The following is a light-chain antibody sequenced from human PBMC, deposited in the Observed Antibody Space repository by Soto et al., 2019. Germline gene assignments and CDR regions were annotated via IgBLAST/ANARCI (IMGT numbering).Light chain of an antibody. CDR2: KAS. Sequence: DIQMTQSPSTLSASVGDRVTITCRASQNINTWLAWYQQKPGKAPNLLIYKASSLESGVPPRFSGSGSGTEFTLIISSLQPDDFATYYCQQYYSKSGTFGQGTKAEIK. J-gene: IGKJ1*01. V-gene: IGKV1-5*03. CDR3: QQYYSKSGT. CDR1: QNINTW.